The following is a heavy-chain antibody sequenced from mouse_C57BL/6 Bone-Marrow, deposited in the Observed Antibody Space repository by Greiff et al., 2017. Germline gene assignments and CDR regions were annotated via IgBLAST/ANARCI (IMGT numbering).Heavy chain of an antibody. V-gene: IGHV1-18*01. CDR2: INPNNGGT. Sequence: EVKLVESGPELVKPGASVKIPCKASGYTFTDYNMDWVKQSHGKSLEGIGDINPNNGGTIYNQKFKGKATLTVDKSSSTAYMELRSLTSEDTAVYYCARGGDDYDGGYFDVWGTGTTVTVSS. D-gene: IGHD2-4*01. CDR3: ARGGDDYDGGYFDV. CDR1: GYTFTDYN. J-gene: IGHJ1*03.